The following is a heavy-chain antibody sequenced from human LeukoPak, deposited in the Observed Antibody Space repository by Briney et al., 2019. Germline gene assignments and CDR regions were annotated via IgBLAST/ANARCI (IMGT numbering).Heavy chain of an antibody. CDR3: ASYPRSIPTPPFDY. Sequence: GASVKVSCTASGYTFTAQYMHWVRQAPGQGHEWMGWINPNNGDTKYAQSFLGRVTMTRDTSTTTAYMELSSLRSDDTAVYFCASYPRSIPTPPFDYWGQGTLVTVSS. V-gene: IGHV1-2*02. D-gene: IGHD2-21*01. CDR1: GYTFTAQY. CDR2: INPNNGDT. J-gene: IGHJ4*02.